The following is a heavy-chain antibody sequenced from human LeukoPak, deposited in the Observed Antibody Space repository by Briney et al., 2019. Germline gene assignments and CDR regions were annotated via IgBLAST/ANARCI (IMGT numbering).Heavy chain of an antibody. CDR1: GFTFSSYA. V-gene: IGHV3-64*04. D-gene: IGHD2-2*03. CDR3: AREMDSYFDY. J-gene: IGHJ4*02. Sequence: PGGSLRLSCSASGFTFSSYAMHWVRQAPGKGLEYVSAISSNGGSTYYADSVKGRFTISRDNSKNTLYLQMNSLRAEDTAVYYCAREMDSYFDYWGQGTLVTVSS. CDR2: ISSNGGST.